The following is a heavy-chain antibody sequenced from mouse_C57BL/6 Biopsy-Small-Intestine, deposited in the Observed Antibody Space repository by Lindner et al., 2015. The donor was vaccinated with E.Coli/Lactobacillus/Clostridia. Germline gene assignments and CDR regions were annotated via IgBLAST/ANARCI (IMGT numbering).Heavy chain of an antibody. Sequence: VQLQESGPELVKPGASVKISCKASGYAFSSSWMNWVKQRPGKGLEWIGRIYPGDGDTNYNGKFKGKATLTADKSSSTAYMQLSSLTSEDSAVYFCARSYSELAYWGQETLVTVSA. V-gene: IGHV1-82*01. D-gene: IGHD2-12*01. CDR1: GYAFSSSW. J-gene: IGHJ3*01. CDR2: IYPGDGDT. CDR3: ARSYSELAY.